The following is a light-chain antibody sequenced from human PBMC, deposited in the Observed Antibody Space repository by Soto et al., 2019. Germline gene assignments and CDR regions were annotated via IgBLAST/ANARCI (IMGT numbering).Light chain of an antibody. CDR1: SSDVGGYNY. CDR3: SSYTGSNTVI. CDR2: EVS. J-gene: IGLJ2*01. V-gene: IGLV2-14*01. Sequence: QSALTQPASVSGSPGQSITISCTGTSSDVGGYNYVSRYQQHPGKAPKLLIYEVSNRPSGVSNRFSGSKSGSTASLTISGLQAEDEADYYCSSYTGSNTVIFGGGTKLTVL.